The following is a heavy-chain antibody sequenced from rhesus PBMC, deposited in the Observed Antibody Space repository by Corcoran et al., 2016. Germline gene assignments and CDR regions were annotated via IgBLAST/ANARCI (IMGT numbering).Heavy chain of an antibody. V-gene: IGHV4-93*02. CDR2: FYGSGGST. D-gene: IGHD6-25*01. CDR1: GGSISSSNW. J-gene: IGHJ4*01. CDR3: ARSIAAAVFDY. Sequence: QVQLQESGPAVVKPSETLSLTCAVSGGSISSSNWWSWIRQSPGKGLEWIGGFYGSGGSTEYNPSLKSRVTISIDTSKNQLSMKLSSVTAADTAVYYCARSIAAAVFDYWGQGVLVTVSS.